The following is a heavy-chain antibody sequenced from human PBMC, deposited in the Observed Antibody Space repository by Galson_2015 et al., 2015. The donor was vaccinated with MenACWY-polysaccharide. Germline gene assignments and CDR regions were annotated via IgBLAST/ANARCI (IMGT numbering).Heavy chain of an antibody. J-gene: IGHJ4*02. CDR3: ARIPRTVAATWGFFEY. D-gene: IGHD6-19*01. CDR2: IHYSGTA. V-gene: IGHV4-61*01. CDR1: GDSVSSGSDY. Sequence: ETLSLTCTASGDSVSSGSDYWTWIRQPPGQGLEWIAYIHYSGTANYNPPLRSRITISLDTSKNQFSLRLSSVTAADTAMYYCARIPRTVAATWGFFEYWGQGILVTVSS.